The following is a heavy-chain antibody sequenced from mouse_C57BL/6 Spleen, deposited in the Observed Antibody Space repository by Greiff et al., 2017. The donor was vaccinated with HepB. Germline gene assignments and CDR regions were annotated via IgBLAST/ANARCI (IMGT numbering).Heavy chain of an antibody. J-gene: IGHJ4*01. V-gene: IGHV5-4*01. CDR2: ISDGGSYT. CDR1: GFTFSSYA. CDR3: AREPIYYDYDAGYAMDY. D-gene: IGHD2-4*01. Sequence: DVMLVESGGGLVKPGGSLKLSCAASGFTFSSYAMSWVRQTPEKRLEWVATISDGGSYTYYPDNVKGRFTISRDNAKNNLYLQMSHLKSEDTAMYYCAREPIYYDYDAGYAMDYWGQGTSVTVSS.